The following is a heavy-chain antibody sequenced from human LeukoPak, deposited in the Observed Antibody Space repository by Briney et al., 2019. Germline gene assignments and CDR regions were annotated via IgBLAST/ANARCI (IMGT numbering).Heavy chain of an antibody. CDR3: ARSGWELLPTYYYYGMDV. Sequence: SETLSLTCTVSGGSISSYYWSWIRQPPGKGLEWIGYIYYSGSTNYNPSLKSRVTISVDTSKNQFSLKLSSVIAADTAVYYCARSGWELLPTYYYYGMDVWGQGTTVTVSS. V-gene: IGHV4-59*01. D-gene: IGHD1-26*01. CDR2: IYYSGST. J-gene: IGHJ6*02. CDR1: GGSISSYY.